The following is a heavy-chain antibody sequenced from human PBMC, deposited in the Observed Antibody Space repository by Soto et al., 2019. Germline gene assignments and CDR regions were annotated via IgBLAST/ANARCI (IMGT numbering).Heavy chain of an antibody. D-gene: IGHD6-13*01. V-gene: IGHV1-18*01. CDR1: CYTFSSYC. CDR2: ISAYNGNT. Sequence: ASEKDSFKACCYTFSSYCISWFRLAPGQGLEWMGWISAYNGNTNYAQKLQGRVTMTTDTSTSTAYMELRSLRSDDTAVYYCARNSRLGGAFDIWGQGTMVTVSS. CDR3: ARNSRLGGAFDI. J-gene: IGHJ3*02.